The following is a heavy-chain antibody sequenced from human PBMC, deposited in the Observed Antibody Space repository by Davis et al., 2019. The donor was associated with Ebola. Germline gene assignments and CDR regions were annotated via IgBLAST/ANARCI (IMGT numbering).Heavy chain of an antibody. J-gene: IGHJ4*02. D-gene: IGHD3-3*01. CDR3: AKAPVRFLEWFTTDY. CDR2: ISYDGIYK. V-gene: IGHV3-30*04. CDR1: GFTFRSYA. Sequence: GESLKISCAASGFTFRSYAMSWVRQAPGKGLEWVTVISYDGIYKYYADSVKGRFTISRDNAKNSLYLQMNSLRAEDTAVYYCAKAPVRFLEWFTTDYWGKGTLVTVSS.